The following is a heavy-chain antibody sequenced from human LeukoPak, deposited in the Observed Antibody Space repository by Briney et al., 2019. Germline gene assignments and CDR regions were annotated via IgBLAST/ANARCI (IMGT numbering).Heavy chain of an antibody. D-gene: IGHD4-17*01. V-gene: IGHV3-9*01. CDR3: AKDILRTVTTLLPDY. CDR1: GFTFDDYA. CDR2: ISWNSGSI. Sequence: PGGSLRLSCAASGFTFDDYAMHWVRQAPGKGLEWVSGISWNSGSIGYADSVKGRFTISRDNAKNSLYLQMDSLRAEDTALYYCAKDILRTVTTLLPDYWGQGTLVTVSS. J-gene: IGHJ4*02.